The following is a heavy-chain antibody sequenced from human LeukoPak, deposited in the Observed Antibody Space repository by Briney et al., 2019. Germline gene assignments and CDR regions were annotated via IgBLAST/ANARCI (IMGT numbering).Heavy chain of an antibody. CDR1: GYTFTGYY. CDR3: ARVAGYDGGHFDY. D-gene: IGHD3-16*01. CDR2: INPNSGGT. V-gene: IGHV1-2*04. J-gene: IGHJ4*02. Sequence: GASVKVSCKASGYTFTGYYMHWVRQAPGQGLEWMGWINPNSGGTNYAQKFQGWVTMTRDTSISTAYMELSRLRSDDTAVYYCARVAGYDGGHFDYWGQGTLVTVSS.